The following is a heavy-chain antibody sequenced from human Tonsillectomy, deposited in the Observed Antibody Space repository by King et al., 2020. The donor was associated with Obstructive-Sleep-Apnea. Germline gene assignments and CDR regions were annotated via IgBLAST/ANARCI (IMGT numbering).Heavy chain of an antibody. D-gene: IGHD2-15*01. Sequence: QLQESSPGLVKPSETLSLTCTVAGGSISSYYWRWFRQPPRKGLEWIGYVFSSGGTNYNPPLKSRVTISVDTSKNQFSLKLSSVTAADTAVYYCARGGPRGVFDYWGQGTLVTVSS. CDR1: GGSISSYY. V-gene: IGHV4-59*01. CDR2: VFSSGGT. CDR3: ARGGPRGVFDY. J-gene: IGHJ4*02.